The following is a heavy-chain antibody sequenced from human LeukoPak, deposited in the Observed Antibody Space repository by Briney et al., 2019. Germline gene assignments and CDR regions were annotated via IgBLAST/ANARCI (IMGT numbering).Heavy chain of an antibody. Sequence: PSETLSLTCTVSGGSISSGGYYWSWIRQHPGKGLEWIGYIYYSGSTYYNPSLKSRVTISVDTSKNQSSLKLSSVTAADTAVYYCARSGPYSGSYDYWGQGTLVTVSS. J-gene: IGHJ4*02. CDR3: ARSGPYSGSYDY. CDR1: GGSISSGGYY. CDR2: IYYSGST. D-gene: IGHD1-26*01. V-gene: IGHV4-31*03.